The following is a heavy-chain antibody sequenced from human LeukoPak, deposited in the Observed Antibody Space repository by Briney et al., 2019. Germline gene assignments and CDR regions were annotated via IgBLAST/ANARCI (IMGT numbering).Heavy chain of an antibody. D-gene: IGHD4-17*01. CDR3: ARDLQPDYGDYVVPDY. Sequence: GASVKVSCKASGYTFTSYAMNWVRQAPGQGLEWMGWINTNTGNPTYAQGFTGRFVFSLDTSVSTAYLQISSLKAEDTAVYYCARDLQPDYGDYVVPDYWGQGTLVTVSS. J-gene: IGHJ4*02. CDR2: INTNTGNP. CDR1: GYTFTSYA. V-gene: IGHV7-4-1*02.